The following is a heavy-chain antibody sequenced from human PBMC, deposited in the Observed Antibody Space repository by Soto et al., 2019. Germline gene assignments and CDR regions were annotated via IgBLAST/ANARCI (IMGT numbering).Heavy chain of an antibody. D-gene: IGHD6-19*01. CDR1: GGSISSGGYY. CDR2: IYYSGST. J-gene: IGHJ4*02. Sequence: SDTLSLTCTVSGGSISSGGYYWSWIRQHPGKGLEWIGYIYYSGSTYYNPSLKSRVTISVDTSKNQFSLKLSSVTAADTAVYYCARDHRTWRVFDYWGQGTLVTVSS. CDR3: ARDHRTWRVFDY. V-gene: IGHV4-31*03.